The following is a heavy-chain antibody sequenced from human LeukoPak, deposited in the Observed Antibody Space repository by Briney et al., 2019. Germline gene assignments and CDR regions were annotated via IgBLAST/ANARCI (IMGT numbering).Heavy chain of an antibody. V-gene: IGHV4-30-4*01. CDR3: ARDRDDSAHAFDI. Sequence: PSETLSLTCTVSGGSLSSGDYYWSWIRQPPGKGLEWIGYIYYSGSTYYNPSLKSRVTISVDTSKNQFSLKLSSVTAADTAVYYCARDRDDSAHAFDIWGQGTMATVSS. D-gene: IGHD3-22*01. CDR2: IYYSGST. J-gene: IGHJ3*02. CDR1: GGSLSSGDYY.